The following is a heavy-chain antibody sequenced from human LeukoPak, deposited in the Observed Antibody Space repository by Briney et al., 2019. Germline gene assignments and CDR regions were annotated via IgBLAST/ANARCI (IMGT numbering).Heavy chain of an antibody. CDR1: GFTFSDYY. Sequence: PGGSLRLSCAASGFTFSDYYMSWIRQAPGKGLEWVSYVSSSGSTIYYADSVKGRFTISRDNAKNSLYLQMNSLRAVDTAVYYCARDLSEDIVVVPGPGADPWGQGTLVTVSS. V-gene: IGHV3-11*01. D-gene: IGHD2-2*01. J-gene: IGHJ5*02. CDR2: VSSSGSTI. CDR3: ARDLSEDIVVVPGPGADP.